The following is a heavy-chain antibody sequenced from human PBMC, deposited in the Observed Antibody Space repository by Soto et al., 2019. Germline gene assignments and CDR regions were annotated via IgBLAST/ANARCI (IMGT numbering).Heavy chain of an antibody. Sequence: EVELVQSGAEVKKPGDSLKISCKGFGSSFYSYWIGWVRQMPGKGLEWMGIVNPGDSDARYSPSFQGQVTISADKTITTAFLQWSSLKASDTAMYYCARRVGDYFDYWGQGTLVTVSS. V-gene: IGHV5-51*01. CDR3: ARRVGDYFDY. CDR1: GSSFYSYW. CDR2: VNPGDSDA. J-gene: IGHJ4*02.